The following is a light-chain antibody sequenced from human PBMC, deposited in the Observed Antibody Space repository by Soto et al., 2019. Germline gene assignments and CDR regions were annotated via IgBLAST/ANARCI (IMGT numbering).Light chain of an antibody. CDR3: QQYTSYSYP. CDR1: QSISSW. V-gene: IGKV1-5*03. Sequence: DVQMTQSPSTLSASVGDRVTITCRASQSISSWLAWYQQKPGKAPKLLIHQASTLESGVPSRFSGSGFGTEFTLTTSSVQPGDVATYYCQQYTSYSYPFGQGTRLEIK. J-gene: IGKJ2*01. CDR2: QAS.